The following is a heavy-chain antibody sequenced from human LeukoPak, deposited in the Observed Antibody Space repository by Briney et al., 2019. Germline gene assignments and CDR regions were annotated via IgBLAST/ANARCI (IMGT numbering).Heavy chain of an antibody. D-gene: IGHD6-13*01. Sequence: PSETLSLTCSVSGASISSHYWSWIRQPPGKGLEWIGYIHYSGSTNCNPSLKSRVTISLDTSKNQLSLKLTSVTAADTAVYYCASKPLTSSIAAVDHWGQGTLVTVSS. CDR2: IHYSGST. V-gene: IGHV4-59*08. J-gene: IGHJ4*02. CDR3: ASKPLTSSIAAVDH. CDR1: GASISSHY.